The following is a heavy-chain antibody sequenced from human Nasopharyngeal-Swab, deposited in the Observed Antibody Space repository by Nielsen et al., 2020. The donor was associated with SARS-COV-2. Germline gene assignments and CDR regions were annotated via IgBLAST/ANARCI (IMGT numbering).Heavy chain of an antibody. V-gene: IGHV5-10-1*01. CDR1: GYSFTSYW. D-gene: IGHD6-13*01. CDR3: ARLIIAGQNWFDP. Sequence: GGSLRLSCKGSGYSFTSYWISWVRQMPGKGLEWMGRIGPSDSYTNYSPSFQGHVTISADKSISTAYLQWSSLKASDTAMYYCARLIIAGQNWFDPWGQGTLVTVSS. CDR2: IGPSDSYT. J-gene: IGHJ5*02.